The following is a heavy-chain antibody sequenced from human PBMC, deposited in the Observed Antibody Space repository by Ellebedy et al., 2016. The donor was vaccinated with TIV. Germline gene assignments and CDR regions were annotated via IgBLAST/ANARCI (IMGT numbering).Heavy chain of an antibody. CDR1: GFNFDNFG. D-gene: IGHD6-19*01. V-gene: IGHV3-49*04. Sequence: GESLKISCAASGFNFDNFGISWVRQAPGKGLEWVAFIRSEGYGGTSEYAASVKDRFTISRDDSKSIAYLHMDSLKAEDTAVYYCTKGSAHSNDWLNQHHYYYYAMDLWGQGTSVTVSS. CDR3: TKGSAHSNDWLNQHHYYYYAMDL. J-gene: IGHJ6*02. CDR2: IRSEGYGGTS.